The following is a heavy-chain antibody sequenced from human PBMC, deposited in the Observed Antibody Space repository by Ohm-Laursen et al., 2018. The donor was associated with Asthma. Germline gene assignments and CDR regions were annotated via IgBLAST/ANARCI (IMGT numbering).Heavy chain of an antibody. CDR2: MPYDGKNE. V-gene: IGHV3-30*03. D-gene: IGHD3/OR15-3a*01. CDR1: GFIFTSYG. CDR3: ARDLMDWYSPSLDF. J-gene: IGHJ4*02. Sequence: SLRLSCAASGFIFTSYGIHWVRQAPGRGLEWVALMPYDGKNEKFVESVKGRFTLSRDDSKNTLYLQMNSLRPDDTAVYFCARDLMDWYSPSLDFWGQGTLVTVSS.